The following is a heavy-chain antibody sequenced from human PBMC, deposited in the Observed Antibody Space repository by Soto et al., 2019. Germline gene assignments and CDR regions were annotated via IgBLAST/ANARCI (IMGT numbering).Heavy chain of an antibody. CDR2: IYYSGST. CDR3: ARQEDYDFWSGYFMSPFDY. CDR1: GGSISSSSYY. J-gene: IGHJ4*02. Sequence: PSETLSLTCTVSGGSISSSSYYWGWIRQPPGKGLEWIGSIYYSGSTYYNPSLKSRVTISVDTSKNQFSLKLSSVTAADTAVYYCARQEDYDFWSGYFMSPFDYWGQGTLVTVSS. D-gene: IGHD3-3*01. V-gene: IGHV4-39*01.